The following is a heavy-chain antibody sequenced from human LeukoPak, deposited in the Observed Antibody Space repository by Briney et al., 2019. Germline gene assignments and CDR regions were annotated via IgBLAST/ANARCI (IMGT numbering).Heavy chain of an antibody. D-gene: IGHD2/OR15-2a*01. CDR2: ISDSGGST. V-gene: IGHV3-23*01. Sequence: AGGSLRLSCAASGFTFSSYAMSWVRQAPGKGLEWVSAISDSGGSTYYADSVKGRFTISRDNSKNTLYLQMNSLRAEDTAVYYCAREGISRKMDFDYWGQGTLVTVSS. CDR1: GFTFSSYA. CDR3: AREGISRKMDFDY. J-gene: IGHJ4*02.